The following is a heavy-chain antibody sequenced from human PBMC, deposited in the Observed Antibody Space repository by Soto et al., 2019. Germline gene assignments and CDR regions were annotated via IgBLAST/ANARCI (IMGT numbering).Heavy chain of an antibody. J-gene: IGHJ6*02. CDR2: IYYSGST. D-gene: IGHD5-12*01. V-gene: IGHV4-59*01. Sequence: SETLSLTCTVSGGSISSYYWSWIRQPPGKGLEWIGYIYYSGSTNYNPSLKSRVTIPVDTSKNQFSLKLSSVTAADTAVYYCARGGRVATTTIGYYYYYYGMDVWGQGTTVTVSS. CDR1: GGSISSYY. CDR3: ARGGRVATTTIGYYYYYYGMDV.